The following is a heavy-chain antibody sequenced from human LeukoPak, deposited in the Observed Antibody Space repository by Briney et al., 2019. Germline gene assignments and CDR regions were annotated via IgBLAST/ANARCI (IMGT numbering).Heavy chain of an antibody. V-gene: IGHV4-59*01. CDR1: GGSISSSY. CDR2: IYYSGNT. CDR3: AKTNWGAFDI. D-gene: IGHD7-27*01. Sequence: SESLSLTCTVSGGSISSSYWTWIRQPPGKGLEWIGFIYYSGNTHYNPSLKSRVTISVDTSNNQFSLKLGSVTAADTAVYFCAKTNWGAFDIWGQGTLVTVSP. J-gene: IGHJ3*02.